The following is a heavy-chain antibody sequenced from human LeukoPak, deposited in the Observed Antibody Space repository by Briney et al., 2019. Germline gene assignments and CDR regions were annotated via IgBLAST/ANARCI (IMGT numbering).Heavy chain of an antibody. J-gene: IGHJ4*02. V-gene: IGHV4-38-2*01. CDR2: IYHSGTT. CDR3: AQWGPIVGATTVDY. CDR1: RFSISTGYY. Sequence: SETLSLTCAVSRFSISTGYYWGWIRQPPGEGLEWIGVIYHSGTTYSNPSLKSRLTMSVETTKNQFSLNLSSVTAADTAVYYCAQWGPIVGATTVDYWGQGTLVTVSS. D-gene: IGHD3-16*01.